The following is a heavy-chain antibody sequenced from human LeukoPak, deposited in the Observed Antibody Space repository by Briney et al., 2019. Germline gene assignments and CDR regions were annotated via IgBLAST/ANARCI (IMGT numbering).Heavy chain of an antibody. J-gene: IGHJ4*02. CDR3: ARCDSVTALDY. Sequence: PSETLSLTCTVSGGSISGYYWSWIRQPPGKRLEWIGYVYSSEITNYNPSLKSRVTLSLDTSGNQFSLKLTSVTAADTAVYYCARCDSVTALDYWGQGTLVTVSS. CDR2: VYSSEIT. V-gene: IGHV4-59*01. D-gene: IGHD4-17*01. CDR1: GGSISGYY.